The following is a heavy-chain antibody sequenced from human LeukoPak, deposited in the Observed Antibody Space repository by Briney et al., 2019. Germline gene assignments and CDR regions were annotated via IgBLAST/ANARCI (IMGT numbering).Heavy chain of an antibody. CDR1: GFTFSTYI. CDR3: ARDGYNPRTTAYMDV. D-gene: IGHD5-24*01. Sequence: AGGSLRLSCAASGFTFSTYIMNWVRQTPGKGLEWVSSIGTSTSYIYYADSVKGRFTISRDNAKNTLYLQMNSLRAEDTAVYYCARDGYNPRTTAYMDVWGKGTTVTISS. J-gene: IGHJ6*03. CDR2: IGTSTSYI. V-gene: IGHV3-21*04.